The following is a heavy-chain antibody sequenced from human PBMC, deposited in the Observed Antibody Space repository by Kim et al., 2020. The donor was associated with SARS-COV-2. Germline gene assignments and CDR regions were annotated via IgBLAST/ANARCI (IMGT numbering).Heavy chain of an antibody. CDR2: INPNSGGT. V-gene: IGHV1-2*06. J-gene: IGHJ4*02. Sequence: ASVKVSCKASGYTFTGYYMHWVRQAPGQGLEWMGRINPNSGGTNYAQKFQGRVTMTRDTSISTAYMELSRLRSDDTAVYYCARDKRNGGGEFVWFGELPVWGQGTLVTVSS. CDR3: ARDKRNGGGEFVWFGELPV. CDR1: GYTFTGYY. D-gene: IGHD3-10*01.